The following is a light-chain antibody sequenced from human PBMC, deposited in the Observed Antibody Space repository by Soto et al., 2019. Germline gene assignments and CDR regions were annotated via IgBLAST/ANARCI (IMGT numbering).Light chain of an antibody. V-gene: IGLV2-23*01. CDR2: EGS. J-gene: IGLJ1*01. Sequence: QSVLTQPAPVSGSPGQSIAISCTGTSGDVGSYNLVSWYQQHPGKAPKLMIYEGSKRPSGVSNRFSGSKSGNTASLTISGLQAEDEADYYCCSYAGSSTYVFGTGTKVTVL. CDR1: SGDVGSYNL. CDR3: CSYAGSSTYV.